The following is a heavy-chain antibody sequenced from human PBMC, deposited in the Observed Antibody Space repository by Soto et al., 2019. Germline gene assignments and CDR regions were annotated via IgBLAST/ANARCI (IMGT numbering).Heavy chain of an antibody. V-gene: IGHV1-46*03. CDR2: INPSGGST. CDR1: GYTFTSYY. D-gene: IGHD3-10*01. CDR3: ATITMVGGFDL. J-gene: IGHJ2*01. Sequence: QVQLVQSGAEVKKPGASVKVSCKASGYTFTSYYMHWVRQAPGQGLEWMGIINPSGGSTSYAQKFQGRVTMTRDTSTSTVYMELSSLRSEDTAVYYCATITMVGGFDLWGRGTLVTVSS.